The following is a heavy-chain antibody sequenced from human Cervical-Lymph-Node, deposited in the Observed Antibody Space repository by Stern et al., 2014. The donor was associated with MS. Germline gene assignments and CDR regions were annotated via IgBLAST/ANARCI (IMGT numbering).Heavy chain of an antibody. D-gene: IGHD4-23*01. CDR2: ISYDGSNK. CDR3: AKDWVDYGGLYGMDV. J-gene: IGHJ6*02. Sequence: DQLVESGGGVVQPGRSLRLSCAASGFAFSTYNLHWVRQAPGKGLEWVSCISYDGSNKYYAESVKGRFTVSRDDAKNTLYLQMSSLRPEDTAVYYCAKDWVDYGGLYGMDVWGQGTKVTVSS. CDR1: GFAFSTYN. V-gene: IGHV3-30*18.